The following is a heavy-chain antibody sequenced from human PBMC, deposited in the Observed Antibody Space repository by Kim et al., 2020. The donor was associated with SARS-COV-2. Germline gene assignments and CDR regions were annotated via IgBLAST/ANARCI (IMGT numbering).Heavy chain of an antibody. CDR1: GYTFTGYY. CDR3: ASVDTAMVHYYYYGMDV. CDR2: INPNSGGT. D-gene: IGHD5-18*01. J-gene: IGHJ6*02. V-gene: IGHV1-2*06. Sequence: ASVKVSCKASGYTFTGYYMHWVRQAPGQGLEWMGRINPNSGGTNYAQKFQGRVTMTRDTSISTAYMELSRLRSDDTAVYYCASVDTAMVHYYYYGMDVWGQGTTVTVSS.